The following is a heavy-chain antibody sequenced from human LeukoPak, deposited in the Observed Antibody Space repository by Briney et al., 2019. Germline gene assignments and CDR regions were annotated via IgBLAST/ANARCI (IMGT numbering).Heavy chain of an antibody. CDR1: GGSISSGSYY. V-gene: IGHV4-61*02. J-gene: IGHJ6*03. Sequence: SQTLSLTCTVSGGSISSGSYYWSWIRQPAGKGLEWIGRVYTSGSTNYNPSLKSRVTISVDTSKNRFSLKLNSVTAADTAVYYCAREFGYGYHYYYFMDVWGKGTTVTVSS. CDR3: AREFGYGYHYYYFMDV. CDR2: VYTSGST. D-gene: IGHD5-18*01.